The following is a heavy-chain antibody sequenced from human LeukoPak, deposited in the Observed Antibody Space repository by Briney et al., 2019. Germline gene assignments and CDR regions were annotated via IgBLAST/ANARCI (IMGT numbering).Heavy chain of an antibody. V-gene: IGHV1-18*01. CDR1: GYTFTSYG. D-gene: IGHD2-2*01. J-gene: IGHJ6*02. CDR3: ARDTMEGYCSSTSCPDYYYYYGMDV. CDR2: ISAYNGNT. Sequence: ASVKVSCKASGYTFTSYGISWVRQAPGQGLEWMGWISAYNGNTNYAQKLQGRVTMTTDTSTSTAYMELRSLRSDDTAVYYCARDTMEGYCSSTSCPDYYYYYGMDVWGQGTTVTVSS.